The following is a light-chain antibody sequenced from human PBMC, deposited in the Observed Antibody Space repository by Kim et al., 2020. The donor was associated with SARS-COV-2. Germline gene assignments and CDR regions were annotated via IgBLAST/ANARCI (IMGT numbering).Light chain of an antibody. V-gene: IGKV3-20*01. CDR2: DAS. CDR1: QSVCSSY. Sequence: EIVLTQSPGTLSLSPGERATLSCRASQSVCSSYLAWYQQKPGQAPRLLIYDASSRATGIPDRFSGSGSGTDFTLTISRLEPEDFAVYYCWQYGSSPFMYSFGQGTKLEI. J-gene: IGKJ2*03. CDR3: WQYGSSPFMYS.